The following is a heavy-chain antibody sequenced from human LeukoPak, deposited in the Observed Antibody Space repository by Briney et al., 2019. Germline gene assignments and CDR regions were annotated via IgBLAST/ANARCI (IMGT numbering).Heavy chain of an antibody. D-gene: IGHD1-26*01. CDR2: ISYDGSNK. V-gene: IGHV3-30-3*01. CDR1: GFTFSSYA. Sequence: QPGGSLRLSCAASGFTFSSYAMHWVRQAPGKGLEWVAVISYDGSNKYYADSVKGRFTISRDNSKNTLYLQMNSLRAEDTAVYYCASRTELLHFDYWGQGTLVTVSS. J-gene: IGHJ4*02. CDR3: ASRTELLHFDY.